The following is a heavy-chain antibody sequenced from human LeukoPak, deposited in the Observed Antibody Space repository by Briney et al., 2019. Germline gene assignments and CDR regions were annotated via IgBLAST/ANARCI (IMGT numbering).Heavy chain of an antibody. J-gene: IGHJ4*02. V-gene: IGHV1-2*02. CDR2: IHPASANT. Sequence: ASVKVSCKASGYTFTEHFIHWVRQAPGQGLQYMGWIHPASANTVYAQMFHGRVTLTRDTPATTTYMELSGLRSDDTAVYYCARKAGGSYRLDYWGQGTLVTVSS. D-gene: IGHD1-26*01. CDR1: GYTFTEHF. CDR3: ARKAGGSYRLDY.